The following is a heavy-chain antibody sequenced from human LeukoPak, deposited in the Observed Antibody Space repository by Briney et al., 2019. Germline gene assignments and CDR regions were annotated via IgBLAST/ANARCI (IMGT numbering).Heavy chain of an antibody. CDR3: ARIPYYYGSGSYYNPRFDY. Sequence: GSLRLSCAASGFTFSSYSMNWVRQPPGKGLEWIGEINHSGSTNYNPSLKSRVTISVDTSKNQFSLKLSSVTAADTAVHYCARIPYYYGSGSYYNPRFDYWGQGTLVTVSS. D-gene: IGHD3-10*01. CDR2: INHSGST. V-gene: IGHV4-34*01. CDR1: GFTFSSYS. J-gene: IGHJ4*02.